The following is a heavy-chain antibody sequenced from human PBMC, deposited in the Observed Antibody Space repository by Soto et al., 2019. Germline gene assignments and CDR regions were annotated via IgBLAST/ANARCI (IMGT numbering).Heavy chain of an antibody. CDR3: ARGVPGIVGASNFDS. D-gene: IGHD1-26*01. V-gene: IGHV4-59*01. CDR2: IYYSGST. Sequence: PSETLSLTCTVSGGSISSYYWSWIRQPPGKGLEWIGYIYYSGSTNYNPSLKSRVTISVDTSKNQFSLKLSSVIAADTAVYYCARGVPGIVGASNFDSWGQGTLVTVSS. CDR1: GGSISSYY. J-gene: IGHJ4*02.